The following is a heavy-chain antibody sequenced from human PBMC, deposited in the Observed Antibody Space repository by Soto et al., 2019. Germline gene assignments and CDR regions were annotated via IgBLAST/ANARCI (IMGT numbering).Heavy chain of an antibody. CDR2: INAGNGNT. CDR1: GYTFTSYA. CDR3: ARDPHSDGENWFDP. Sequence: ASVKVSCKASGYTFTSYAMHWVRQAPGQRLEWMGWINAGNGNTKYSQKFPGRVPITRDTSASTAYMELSSLRSEDTAVYYCARDPHSDGENWFDPWGQGTMVTVSS. V-gene: IGHV1-3*01. D-gene: IGHD5-18*01. J-gene: IGHJ5*02.